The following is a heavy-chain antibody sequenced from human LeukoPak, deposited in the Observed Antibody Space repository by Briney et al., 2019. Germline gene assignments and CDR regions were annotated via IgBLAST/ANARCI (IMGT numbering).Heavy chain of an antibody. V-gene: IGHV3-30*03. CDR3: ARDVLPDGGFDI. CDR1: GFTFSSYG. D-gene: IGHD3-10*01. CDR2: ISYDGSNK. Sequence: GGSLRLSCAASGFTFSSYGMHWVRQAPGKGLEWVAVISYDGSNKYYADSVKGRFTISRDNSKNTLYLQMNSLRAEDTAVYYCARDVLPDGGFDIWGQGTMVTVSS. J-gene: IGHJ3*02.